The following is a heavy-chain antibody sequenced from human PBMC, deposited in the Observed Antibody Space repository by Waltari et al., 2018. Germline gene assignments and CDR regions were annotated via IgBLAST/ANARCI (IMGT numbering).Heavy chain of an antibody. V-gene: IGHV4-4*02. Sequence: QVKLQESGPGLVKPSGTLSLTCAVSGESVTNHYWLSWVRQAPGRGLEWSGQIHGSGRTNYNPSLESRVTVSLDTSNNHFSLRVTSATAADTAVYFCARDRGRGLYLESWGQGTLVTVSP. CDR2: IHGSGRT. CDR1: GESVTNHYW. CDR3: ARDRGRGLYLES. J-gene: IGHJ4*02. D-gene: IGHD2-15*01.